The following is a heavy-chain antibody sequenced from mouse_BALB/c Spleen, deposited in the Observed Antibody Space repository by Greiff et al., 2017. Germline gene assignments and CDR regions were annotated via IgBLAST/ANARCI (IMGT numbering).Heavy chain of an antibody. V-gene: IGHV3-2*02. CDR1: GYSITSDYA. CDR2: ISYSGST. Sequence: EVKLMESGPGLVKPSQSLSLTCTVTGYSITSDYAWNWIRQFPGNKLEWMGYISYSGSTSYNPSLKSRISITRDTSKNQFFLQLNSVTTEDTATYYCARRPYRYDDGDAMDYWGQGTSVTVSS. D-gene: IGHD2-14*01. CDR3: ARRPYRYDDGDAMDY. J-gene: IGHJ4*01.